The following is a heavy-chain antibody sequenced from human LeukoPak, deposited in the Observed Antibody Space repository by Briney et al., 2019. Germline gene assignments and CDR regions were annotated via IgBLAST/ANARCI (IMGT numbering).Heavy chain of an antibody. V-gene: IGHV4-61*01. CDR1: GGSVSSESYY. D-gene: IGHD6-19*01. J-gene: IGHJ4*02. Sequence: PSETLSLICTVSGGSVSSESYYWGWIRQPPGKGLEWIGNIYHTGRIDNNPSLKSRVTMSLDTSKNQFSLKLTSVTAADTAVYFCARVLAVPGTPFDYWGQGTLVTVSS. CDR3: ARVLAVPGTPFDY. CDR2: IYHTGRI.